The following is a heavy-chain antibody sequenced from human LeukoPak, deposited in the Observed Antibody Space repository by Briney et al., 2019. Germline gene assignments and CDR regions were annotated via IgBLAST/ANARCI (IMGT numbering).Heavy chain of an antibody. D-gene: IGHD3-3*01. J-gene: IGHJ5*02. Sequence: SETLSLTCTVSGGSISSGGYYWSWIRQPPGKGLEWIGEINHSGSTNYNPSLKSRVTISVDTSKNQFSLKLSSVTAADTAVYYCARCITIFGVVISSNEKYSQPKNWFRFDPWGQGTLVTVSS. V-gene: IGHV4-39*07. CDR3: ARCITIFGVVISSNEKYSQPKNWFRFDP. CDR2: INHSGST. CDR1: GGSISSGGYY.